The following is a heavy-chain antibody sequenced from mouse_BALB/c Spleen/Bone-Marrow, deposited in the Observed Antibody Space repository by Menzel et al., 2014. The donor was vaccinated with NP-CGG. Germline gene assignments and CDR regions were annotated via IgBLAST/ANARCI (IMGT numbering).Heavy chain of an antibody. CDR3: ARGYSNNYAMDY. J-gene: IGHJ4*01. CDR1: GYTFTDYA. D-gene: IGHD2-5*01. Sequence: VQLKQSGAELVRPGVSVKISCKGSGYTFTDYAMHWVKQSHAESLEWIGVINTYFGDISYNQKFKGKATIAVDKTSRTVYMELARLTAEDSAIYYCARGYSNNYAMDYWGQGTSVTVSS. V-gene: IGHV1S137*01. CDR2: INTYFGDI.